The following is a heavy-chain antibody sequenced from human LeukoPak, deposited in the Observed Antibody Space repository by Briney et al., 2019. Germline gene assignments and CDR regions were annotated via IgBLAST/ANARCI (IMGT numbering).Heavy chain of an antibody. CDR3: ARMYSGSYYFDY. V-gene: IGHV4-39*01. D-gene: IGHD1-26*01. CDR2: IYYSGST. CDR1: GGSISSSSYY. Sequence: TSETLSLTCTVSGGSISSSSYYWGWIRQPPGKGLEWIGSIYYSGSTYYNPSHKSRVTISVDTSKNQFALKLSSVTAADTAVYYCARMYSGSYYFDYWGQGTLVTVSS. J-gene: IGHJ4*02.